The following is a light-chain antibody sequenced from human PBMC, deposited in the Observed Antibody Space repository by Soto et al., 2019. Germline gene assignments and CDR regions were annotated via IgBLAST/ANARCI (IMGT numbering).Light chain of an antibody. J-gene: IGKJ5*01. CDR3: QKYSGVPVT. CDR2: SAS. Sequence: IQMTQSPSSLSASVGDRVTITCRASQDINEYLAWYQQRPGTDPKLLIYSASTLKSGVPSRFSGSRSGTDFTLTISSLQPEDVATYYCQKYSGVPVTFGQGTRLEIK. V-gene: IGKV1-27*01. CDR1: QDINEY.